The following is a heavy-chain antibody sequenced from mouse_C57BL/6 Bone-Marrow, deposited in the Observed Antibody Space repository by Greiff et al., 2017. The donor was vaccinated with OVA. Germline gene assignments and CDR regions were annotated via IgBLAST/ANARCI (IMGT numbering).Heavy chain of an antibody. CDR3: ARSLWYSKAWFAY. Sequence: QVQLKQPGAELVKPGASVKLSCKASGYTFTSYWMHWVKQRPGQGLEWIGMIHPNSGSTNYNEKFKSKATLTVDKSSSTAYMQLSSLTSEDSAVYYGARSLWYSKAWFAYWGQGTLVTVSA. J-gene: IGHJ3*01. CDR2: IHPNSGST. CDR1: GYTFTSYW. V-gene: IGHV1-64*01. D-gene: IGHD2-5*01.